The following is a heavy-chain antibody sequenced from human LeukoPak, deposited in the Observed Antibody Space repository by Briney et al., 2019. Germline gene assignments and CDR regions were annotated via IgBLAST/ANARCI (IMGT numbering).Heavy chain of an antibody. CDR1: GGSFSGYY. CDR2: INHSGST. Sequence: SETLSLTCAVYGGSFSGYYWSWIRQPPGKGLEWIGEINHSGSTNYNPSLKSRVTISVDTSKNQFSLKLSSVTAADTAVYYCAREVGYSSGWYAAQYYFDYWGQGTLVTVSS. J-gene: IGHJ4*02. D-gene: IGHD6-19*01. V-gene: IGHV4-34*01. CDR3: AREVGYSSGWYAAQYYFDY.